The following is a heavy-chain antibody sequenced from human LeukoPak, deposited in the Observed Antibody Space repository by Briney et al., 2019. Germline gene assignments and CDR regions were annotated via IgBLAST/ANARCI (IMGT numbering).Heavy chain of an antibody. D-gene: IGHD6-19*01. J-gene: IGHJ4*02. Sequence: PSETLSLTCTVSGGSISGWYWSWIRQPPGKGLEWIGYIYGSGYTNYNPSLKSRVTMSIDTSKNHFSLKLTSVTAANTATYYCARETSLAGFASGSGFNYWGQGILVTVSS. V-gene: IGHV4-59*01. CDR1: GGSISGWY. CDR2: IYGSGYT. CDR3: ARETSLAGFASGSGFNY.